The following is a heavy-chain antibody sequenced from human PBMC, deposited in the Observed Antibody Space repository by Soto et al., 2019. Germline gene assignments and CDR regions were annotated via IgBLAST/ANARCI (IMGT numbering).Heavy chain of an antibody. V-gene: IGHV1-69*01. CDR2: VIPIFGTT. CDR3: ARDSSTSPYYYGMDV. D-gene: IGHD4-17*01. Sequence: QVQLVQSGAEVKKPGSSVKVSCKASGGTFSSYPINWVRQAPGQGLEWMGGVIPIFGTTNYAQKFQGRVTITADESTTNAYMEMSSMRSDDTAVYYCARDSSTSPYYYGMDVWGQGTTVTVSS. CDR1: GGTFSSYP. J-gene: IGHJ6*02.